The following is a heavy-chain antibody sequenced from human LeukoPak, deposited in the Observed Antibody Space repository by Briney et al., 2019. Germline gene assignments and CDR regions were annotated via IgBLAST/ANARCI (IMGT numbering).Heavy chain of an antibody. J-gene: IGHJ6*03. CDR1: GDSISSSPYY. V-gene: IGHV4-39*01. CDR2: VYYSGST. CDR3: ARHREKENVLRNFDWSHPAYMDV. D-gene: IGHD3-9*01. Sequence: SETLSLTCSVSGDSISSSPYYWGWIPQPPGKELEWIVAVYYSGSTYYNPSLKSRITISVDRSKNQFSLRLSFVTAADTAIYYCARHREKENVLRNFDWSHPAYMDVWGRGTTVTVSS.